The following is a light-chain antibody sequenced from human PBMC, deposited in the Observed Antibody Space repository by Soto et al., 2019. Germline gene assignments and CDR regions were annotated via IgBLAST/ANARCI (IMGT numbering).Light chain of an antibody. CDR1: QGISTY. Sequence: DIQMTQSPSSVSASVGDRVTITCRASQGISTYLAWYQQKPGRAPKLLIYTASTLQSGVPSRFSGRGSGTDFTLTISSLQPEDFATYYCQQLNSDPPITFGQGTRLEIK. V-gene: IGKV1-9*01. CDR2: TAS. J-gene: IGKJ5*01. CDR3: QQLNSDPPIT.